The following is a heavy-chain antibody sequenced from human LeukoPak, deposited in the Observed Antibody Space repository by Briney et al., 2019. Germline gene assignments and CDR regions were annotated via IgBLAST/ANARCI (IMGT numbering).Heavy chain of an antibody. V-gene: IGHV3-48*01. CDR3: ARASMVVVPAAISWNYYYMDV. Sequence: GGSLRLSCAASGFSVSNNYMSWVRQAPGQGLEWVSGISWNSGSIGYADSVKGRFTISRGNAKNSLYLQMNSLRAEDTAVYYCARASMVVVPAAISWNYYYMDVWGKGTTVTVSS. J-gene: IGHJ6*03. CDR2: ISWNSGSI. D-gene: IGHD2-2*01. CDR1: GFSVSNNY.